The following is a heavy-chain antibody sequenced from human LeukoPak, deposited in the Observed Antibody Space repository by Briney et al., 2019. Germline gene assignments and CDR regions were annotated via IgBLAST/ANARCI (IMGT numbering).Heavy chain of an antibody. J-gene: IGHJ5*02. D-gene: IGHD4-17*01. V-gene: IGHV1-2*06. CDR3: ARVNYGNTWFDP. CDR1: GYTFTGYY. Sequence: ASVKVSCKASGYTFTGYYMHWVRQAPGQGLEWMGRINPNSGGTNYAQKFQGRVTMTRDTSISTAYMELSRPRSDDTAVYYCARVNYGNTWFDPWGQGTLVTVSS. CDR2: INPNSGGT.